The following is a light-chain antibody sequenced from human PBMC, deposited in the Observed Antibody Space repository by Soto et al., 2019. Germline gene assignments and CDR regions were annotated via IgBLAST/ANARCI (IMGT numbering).Light chain of an antibody. CDR2: WAS. V-gene: IGKV4-1*01. CDR1: RSVLYSTNNKNY. CDR3: QQYYSTPPYT. J-gene: IGKJ2*01. Sequence: EIVMTQSPDSLAVSLGESSTIKCKSSRSVLYSTNNKNYLAWYQQKPGQPPKLLIYWASTRESGVPDRFSGSGSGTDFTLTISSQQAEDVAVYYCQQYYSTPPYTFGQGTKLEIK.